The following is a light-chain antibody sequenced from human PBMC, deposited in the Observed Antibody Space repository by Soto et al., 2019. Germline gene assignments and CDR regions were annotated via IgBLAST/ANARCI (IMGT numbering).Light chain of an antibody. CDR2: GTS. V-gene: IGKV3-15*01. CDR1: QSVGRN. Sequence: EIVMTQSPVALSVSPGESAALSCRASQSVGRNFAWYQQRPGQAPRVLIYGTSTRATGVPARFSGSGSGTDFTLTISSLQSEDFAVYYCQQYNKGTYTFGQGTRLEIK. CDR3: QQYNKGTYT. J-gene: IGKJ2*01.